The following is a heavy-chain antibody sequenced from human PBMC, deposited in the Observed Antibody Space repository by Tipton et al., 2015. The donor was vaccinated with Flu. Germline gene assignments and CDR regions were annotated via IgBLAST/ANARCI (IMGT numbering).Heavy chain of an antibody. V-gene: IGHV3-23*01. D-gene: IGHD6-6*01. CDR2: ISGSGGST. CDR1: GFTFSSYA. Sequence: SLRLSCAASGFTFSSYAMSWVRQAPGKGLEWVSAISGSGGSTYYADSVEGRFTISRDNSKNTLYLQMNSLRAEDTAVYYCAKGVSSIAARPVGYWGQGTLVTVSS. J-gene: IGHJ4*02. CDR3: AKGVSSIAARPVGY.